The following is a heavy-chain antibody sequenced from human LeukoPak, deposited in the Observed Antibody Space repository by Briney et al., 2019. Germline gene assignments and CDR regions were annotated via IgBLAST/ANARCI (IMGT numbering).Heavy chain of an antibody. J-gene: IGHJ2*01. CDR1: DGSISSYY. Sequence: PSETLSLTCAVSDGSISSYYWNWIRQPPGKGLEWIGNIYNSGSTDYNPSLKSRVTISVNLSKKQFSLKLTSVTAADTALYYCARDKGPYWYFDLWGRGTLVTVSS. CDR2: IYNSGST. V-gene: IGHV4-59*01. CDR3: ARDKGPYWYFDL.